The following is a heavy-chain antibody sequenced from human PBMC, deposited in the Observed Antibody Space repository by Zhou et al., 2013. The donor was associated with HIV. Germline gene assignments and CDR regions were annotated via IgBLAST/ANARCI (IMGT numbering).Heavy chain of an antibody. CDR2: INPNSGGT. Sequence: QVQLLQSGAEVKPPGASVKVSCKVFGYTLADLAIHWVRLPPGQGLEWMGWINPNSGGTNYAQKIQGRVTMTTDTSTSTAYMELRSLRSDDTAVYYCARDQTRLGGPGAYWGQGTLVTGLL. J-gene: IGHJ4*02. CDR3: ARDQTRLGGPGAY. CDR1: GYTLADLA. D-gene: IGHD1-26*01. V-gene: IGHV1-2*02.